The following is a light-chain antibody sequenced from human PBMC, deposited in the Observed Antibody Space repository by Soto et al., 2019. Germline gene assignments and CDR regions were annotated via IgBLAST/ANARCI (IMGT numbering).Light chain of an antibody. CDR2: DAS. CDR3: QQRRSWQVT. Sequence: EIVLTQSPGTLSLSPGEGATLSCRASESVSNYFAWYQQKPGQAPRLLIYDASKRATGIPARFSGSGSGTNFTLTISSLEPEDFAVYYCQQRRSWQVTFGQGTRLEIK. CDR1: ESVSNY. V-gene: IGKV3-11*01. J-gene: IGKJ5*01.